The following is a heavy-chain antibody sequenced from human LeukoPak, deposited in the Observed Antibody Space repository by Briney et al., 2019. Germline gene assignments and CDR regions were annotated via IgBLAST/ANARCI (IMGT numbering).Heavy chain of an antibody. CDR3: AKDDAFDY. J-gene: IGHJ4*02. V-gene: IGHV3-9*01. CDR1: GFTFDDYA. CDR2: ISWNSGSI. Sequence: GGSLRLSCAASGFTFDDYAMHWVRQAPGKGLEWVSGISWNSGSIGYADSVKGRFTIPRDNAKNSLYLQMNSLRAEDTALYYCAKDDAFDYWGQGTLVTVSS.